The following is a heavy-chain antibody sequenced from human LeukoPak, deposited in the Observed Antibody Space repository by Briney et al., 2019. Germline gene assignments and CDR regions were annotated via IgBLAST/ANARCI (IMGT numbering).Heavy chain of an antibody. J-gene: IGHJ4*02. V-gene: IGHV4-59*02. Sequence: SETLYLTCTVSGGSVSNYYWSWIRQPPGKGLEWIGYIYYSGSTSFHPSLKSRVTMSVDMSKNQVSLELSSVTAADTAVYYCARGPIYSTSWYYFDYWGRGTLVTVSS. CDR2: IYYSGST. CDR3: ARGPIYSTSWYYFDY. D-gene: IGHD6-13*01. CDR1: GGSVSNYY.